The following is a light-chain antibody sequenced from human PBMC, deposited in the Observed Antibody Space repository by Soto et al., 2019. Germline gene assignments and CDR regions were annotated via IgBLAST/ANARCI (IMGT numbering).Light chain of an antibody. CDR1: QRLSSAY. CDR2: GAS. Sequence: ETLLTKSPATPSMSPGERATVFCRASQRLSSAYLAWYQQRPGQAPRLLIFGASNRATGIPDRFRGSGSGTDFTLTISRLEPGDFAVYYCQRYGSSSLSVGGGTKVDIK. V-gene: IGKV3-20*01. J-gene: IGKJ4*01. CDR3: QRYGSSSLS.